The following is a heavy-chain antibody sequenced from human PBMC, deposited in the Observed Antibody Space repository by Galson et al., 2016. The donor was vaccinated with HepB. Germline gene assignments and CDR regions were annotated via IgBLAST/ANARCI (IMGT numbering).Heavy chain of an antibody. V-gene: IGHV4-39*01. CDR2: LYYGGST. D-gene: IGHD6-19*01. Sequence: ETLSLTCNVSGGSISGTEYYWGWIRQPPGRGLEWIWSLYYGGSTNYNPSLETRVTISVDTSKNHLSLSLSSVTAADTAVYYCATGIVVAGKMYYYYMDVWGKGTSVTVSS. J-gene: IGHJ6*03. CDR3: ATGIVVAGKMYYYYMDV. CDR1: GGSISGTEYY.